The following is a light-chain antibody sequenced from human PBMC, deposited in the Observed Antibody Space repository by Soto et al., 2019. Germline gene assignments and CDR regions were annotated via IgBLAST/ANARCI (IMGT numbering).Light chain of an antibody. CDR3: QQYGSSPSGT. J-gene: IGKJ5*01. V-gene: IGKV3-20*01. CDR1: QSVSSSY. CDR2: GAS. Sequence: EIVLTQSPGTLSLSPGERATLSCRASQSVSSSYLAWYQQKPGQAPRLLIYGASSRATGIPDRFSGSGSGTDFTLTISRLEPEDFGVYYCQQYGSSPSGTFGQGTRLEIK.